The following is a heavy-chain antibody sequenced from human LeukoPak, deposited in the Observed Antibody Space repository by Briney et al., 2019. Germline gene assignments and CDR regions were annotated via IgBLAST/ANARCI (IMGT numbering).Heavy chain of an antibody. D-gene: IGHD1-26*01. J-gene: IGHJ4*02. CDR2: IYTSGST. CDR1: GGSISSCY. Sequence: SETLSLTCTVSGGSISSCYWSWIRQPAGKGLEWIGRIYTSGSTNYNPSLKSRVTMSVDTSKNQFSLKLSSVTAADTAVYYCARDLSWGAGEYYFDYWGQGTLVTVSS. V-gene: IGHV4-4*07. CDR3: ARDLSWGAGEYYFDY.